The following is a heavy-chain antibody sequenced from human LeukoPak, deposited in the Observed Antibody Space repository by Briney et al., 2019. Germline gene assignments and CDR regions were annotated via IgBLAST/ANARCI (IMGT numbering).Heavy chain of an antibody. V-gene: IGHV3-74*01. CDR3: ARGFRAFDF. J-gene: IGHJ3*01. CDR1: GFTFSGYW. CDR2: TNRDDSDT. Sequence: GGSLRLSCAASGFTFSGYWMHWVRQAPGKGLVWVSRTNRDDSDTSYADSVKGRFTISRDKAKSTLYLQMNSLRVEDTAVYYCARGFRAFDFWAQGTMVTVSS.